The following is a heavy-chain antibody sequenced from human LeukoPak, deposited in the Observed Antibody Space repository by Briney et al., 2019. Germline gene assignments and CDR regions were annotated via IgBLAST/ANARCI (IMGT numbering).Heavy chain of an antibody. CDR3: AKGGYSYGTVYYFDY. V-gene: IGHV3-23*01. Sequence: GGSLRLSCAASGFTFSSYAMSWVRQAPGKGLEWVSAISSSGGSTYYADSVKGRFTISRDNSKNTLYLQMNSLRAEDTAVYYCAKGGYSYGTVYYFDYWGQGTLVTVSS. CDR1: GFTFSSYA. CDR2: ISSSGGST. D-gene: IGHD5-18*01. J-gene: IGHJ4*02.